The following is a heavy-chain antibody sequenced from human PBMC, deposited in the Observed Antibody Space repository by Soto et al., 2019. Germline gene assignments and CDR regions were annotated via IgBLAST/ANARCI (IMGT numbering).Heavy chain of an antibody. V-gene: IGHV4-39*01. Sequence: SETLSLTCTVSGGSISSSSYYWGWIRQPPGKGLEWIGSIYYSGSTYYNPSLKSRVTISVDTSKNQFSLKLSSVTAADTAVYYCARRSSSWGYWGQGTLVTVSS. J-gene: IGHJ4*02. CDR3: ARRSSSWGY. CDR2: IYYSGST. D-gene: IGHD6-13*01. CDR1: GGSISSSSYY.